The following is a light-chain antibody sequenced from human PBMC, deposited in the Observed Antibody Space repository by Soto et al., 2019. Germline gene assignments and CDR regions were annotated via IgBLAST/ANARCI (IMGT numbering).Light chain of an antibody. V-gene: IGLV1-40*01. CDR2: GNN. Sequence: VLTQPPSVSGAPGQRVTISCTGSSSNIGAGYDVHWYQQLPGTAPKLLIYGNNNRPSGVPDRFSGSKSGTSASLAITGLQAEDEADYYCQSYDSSLSIYVVFGGGTKLTVL. CDR1: SSNIGAGYD. J-gene: IGLJ2*01. CDR3: QSYDSSLSIYVV.